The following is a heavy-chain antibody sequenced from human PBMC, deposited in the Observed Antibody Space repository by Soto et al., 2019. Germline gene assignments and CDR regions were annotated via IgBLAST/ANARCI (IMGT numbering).Heavy chain of an antibody. CDR2: IYYSGST. Sequence: PSETLSLTCPVSGGSISSYDWSWIRQPPGKGLEWIGYIYYSGSTNYNPSLKSRVTISVDTSKNQFSLKLSSVTAADTAVYYCARSTVTTELCFDYWGQGTLVTVSS. D-gene: IGHD4-4*01. J-gene: IGHJ4*02. CDR3: ARSTVTTELCFDY. V-gene: IGHV4-59*01. CDR1: GGSISSYD.